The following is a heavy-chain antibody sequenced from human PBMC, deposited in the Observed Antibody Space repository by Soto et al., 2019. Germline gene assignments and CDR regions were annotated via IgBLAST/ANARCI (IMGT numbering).Heavy chain of an antibody. CDR3: ARGDYGDYRAFDI. D-gene: IGHD4-17*01. J-gene: IGHJ3*02. CDR1: GGTFSSYT. Sequence: ASVKVSCKASGGTFSSYTISWVRQAPGQGLEWMGRIIPILGIANYAQKFQGRVTITADKSTSTAYMELSSLRSEDTAVYYCARGDYGDYRAFDIWGQGTMVTVSS. CDR2: IIPILGIA. V-gene: IGHV1-69*02.